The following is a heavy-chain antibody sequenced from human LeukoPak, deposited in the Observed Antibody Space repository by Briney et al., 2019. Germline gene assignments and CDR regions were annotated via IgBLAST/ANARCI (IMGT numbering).Heavy chain of an antibody. J-gene: IGHJ4*02. V-gene: IGHV3-15*01. CDR3: TTGILYRVAATY. CDR2: IKSKTDGGTT. Sequence: PGGSLRLSCAASGLTFTNAWMSWVRQAPGKGLEWVGRIKSKTDGGTTDYAAPVKGRFTISRDDSKNTLYLQMNSLKTEDTAVYYCTTGILYRVAATYWGQGTLVAVSS. CDR1: GLTFTNAW. D-gene: IGHD2-15*01.